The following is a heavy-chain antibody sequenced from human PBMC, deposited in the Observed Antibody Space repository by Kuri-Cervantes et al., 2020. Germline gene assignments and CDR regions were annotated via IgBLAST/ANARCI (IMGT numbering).Heavy chain of an antibody. D-gene: IGHD1/OR15-1a*01. V-gene: IGHV5-51*01. Sequence: GESLKISCKGSGYSSTSYWIGWLRQMPEKHVGWLGIIYPGDSDTKDSPSFQGQVTIAADKSITTAYLQRSSLKASDTAIYYWAIRGGPGGWNSGQSGWFDPWGQGTLVTVSS. CDR3: AIRGGPGGWNSGQSGWFDP. J-gene: IGHJ5*02. CDR2: IYPGDSDT. CDR1: GYSSTSYW.